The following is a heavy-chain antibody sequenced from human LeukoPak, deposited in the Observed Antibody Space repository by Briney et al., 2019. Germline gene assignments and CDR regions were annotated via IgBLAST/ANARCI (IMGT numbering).Heavy chain of an antibody. Sequence: GGSLRLSCAASGFTFSSYGMHWVRQAPGKGREWVAVISYDGSNKYYADSVKGRFTISRDNSKNTLYLQMNSLRAEDTAVYYCATLTGTTGFDIWGQGTRVTVSS. CDR2: ISYDGSNK. V-gene: IGHV3-30*03. CDR3: ATLTGTTGFDI. J-gene: IGHJ3*02. D-gene: IGHD1-14*01. CDR1: GFTFSSYG.